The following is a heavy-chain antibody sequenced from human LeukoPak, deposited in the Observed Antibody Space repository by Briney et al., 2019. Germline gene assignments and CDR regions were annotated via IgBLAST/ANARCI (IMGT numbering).Heavy chain of an antibody. CDR2: INPRGGST. V-gene: IGHV1-46*01. Sequence: ASVKVSCKASVYTLTSYYMHWVRQPPGQGLEWMGIINPRGGSTNYAQKLQGRVTMTPDTPTSTDYMELKSLGTDDTAVYYCARVARGYMDVWGKGTTVTVSS. J-gene: IGHJ6*03. CDR3: ARVARGYMDV. D-gene: IGHD6-6*01. CDR1: VYTLTSYY.